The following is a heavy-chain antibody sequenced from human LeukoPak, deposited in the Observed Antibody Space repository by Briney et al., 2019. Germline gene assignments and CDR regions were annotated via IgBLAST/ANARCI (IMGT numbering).Heavy chain of an antibody. CDR3: ARLSITMILVVITEYYFDY. V-gene: IGHV4-38-2*01. D-gene: IGHD3-22*01. J-gene: IGHJ4*02. CDR1: GYSISSGYY. CDR2: IYHNGNT. Sequence: SSETLSLTCAASGYSISSGYYWGWIRQPPGKGLEWIGSIYHNGNTYYNPSLKSRVTISVDTSKNQFSLKLSSVTAADTAVYYCARLSITMILVVITEYYFDYWGQGTLVTVSS.